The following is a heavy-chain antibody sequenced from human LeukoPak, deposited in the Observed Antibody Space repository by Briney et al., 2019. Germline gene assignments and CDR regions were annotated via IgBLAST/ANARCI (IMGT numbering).Heavy chain of an antibody. CDR1: GFIFSTYW. CDR2: IKQDGSEK. CDR3: ARETVVVVAARFDP. Sequence: GGSLRLSCATSGFIFSTYWMMWARQAPGKGLEWVANIKQDGSEKYYVDSVKGRFTISRDNAKNSLYLQMNSLRAEDTAVYYCARETVVVVAARFDPWGQGTLVTVSS. D-gene: IGHD2-15*01. V-gene: IGHV3-7*01. J-gene: IGHJ5*02.